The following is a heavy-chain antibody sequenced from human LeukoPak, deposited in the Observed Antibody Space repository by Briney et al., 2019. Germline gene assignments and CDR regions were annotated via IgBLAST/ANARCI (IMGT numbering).Heavy chain of an antibody. J-gene: IGHJ4*02. CDR3: ARVVIGYGQIDY. D-gene: IGHD5-18*01. CDR1: GGTFSSYA. CDR2: TIPIFGTA. V-gene: IGHV1-69*05. Sequence: ASVKVSCKASGGTFSSYAISWVRQAPGQGLEWMGRTIPIFGTANYAQKFQGRVTITTDESTSTAYMGLSSLRSEDTAVYYCARVVIGYGQIDYWGQGTLVTVSS.